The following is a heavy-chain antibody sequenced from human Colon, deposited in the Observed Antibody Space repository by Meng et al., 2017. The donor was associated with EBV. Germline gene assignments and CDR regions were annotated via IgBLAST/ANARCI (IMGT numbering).Heavy chain of an antibody. Sequence: LQRREPAPGLVKPSGTLSLTRTGSGGSISRSHYYWGWVRQPPGKGLEWIGSIYHSGSTSYNPSLQSRVTMFVDTSTNQFSLMLTSVTATDTAVYYCARRRGGSGRDCWGQGTLVTVSS. CDR3: ARRRGGSGRDC. V-gene: IGHV4-39*01. D-gene: IGHD3-10*01. J-gene: IGHJ4*02. CDR1: GGSISRSHYY. CDR2: IYHSGST.